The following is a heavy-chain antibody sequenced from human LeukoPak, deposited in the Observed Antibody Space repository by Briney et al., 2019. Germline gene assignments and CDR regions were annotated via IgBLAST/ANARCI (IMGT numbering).Heavy chain of an antibody. J-gene: IGHJ5*02. D-gene: IGHD3-3*01. CDR2: IYYSGST. Sequence: SETLSLTCTVSGGSVSSGSYYWSWIRQPPGKGLEWIGYIYYSGSTNYNPSLKSRVTISVDTSKNQFSLKLSSVTAADTAVYYCARGEKRITIFGVVIYCWFDPWGQGTLVTVSS. CDR3: ARGEKRITIFGVVIYCWFDP. CDR1: GGSVSSGSYY. V-gene: IGHV4-61*01.